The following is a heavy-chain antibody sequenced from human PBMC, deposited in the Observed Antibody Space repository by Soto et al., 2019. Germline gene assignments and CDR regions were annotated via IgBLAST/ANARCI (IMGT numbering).Heavy chain of an antibody. CDR2: INWKSDI. CDR3: AISQDRGGRTTFIY. Sequence: GGSLRLSCAVSGFTFDDKAMHWVRQAPEKGLEWVSGINWKSDIGYADSVKGRFTISRDNAENSLYLQTNSLRAENTAWYYCAISQDRGGRTTFIYWGQGTQVTVSS. CDR1: GFTFDDKA. J-gene: IGHJ4*02. D-gene: IGHD3-16*01. V-gene: IGHV3-9*01.